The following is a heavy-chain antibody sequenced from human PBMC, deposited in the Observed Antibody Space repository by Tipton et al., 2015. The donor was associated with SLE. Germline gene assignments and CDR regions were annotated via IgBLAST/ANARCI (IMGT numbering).Heavy chain of an antibody. CDR3: ARLDTIFVPNGPQSLLAEYFRP. D-gene: IGHD3-10*02. V-gene: IGHV4-59*01. Sequence: TLSLTCTVSGGSMRSYYWSWIRQPPGKGLEWIGYIYYSGSASYNRGGTNYKSSLKSRVTILVDTSKNQFSLQLSSVTAADTALYFCARLDTIFVPNGPQSLLAEYFRPWGQGTLVIVSS. J-gene: IGHJ1*01. CDR2: IYYSGSASYNRGGT. CDR1: GGSMRSYY.